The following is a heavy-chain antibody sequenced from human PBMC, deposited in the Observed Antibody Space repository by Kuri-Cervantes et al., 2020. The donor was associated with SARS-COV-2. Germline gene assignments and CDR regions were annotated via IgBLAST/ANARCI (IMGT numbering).Heavy chain of an antibody. V-gene: IGHV3-30*04. CDR2: ISYDGSNK. CDR1: GFTFSSYA. D-gene: IGHD3-22*01. Sequence: GGSLRLSCAASGFTFSSYAMHWVRQAPGNGLEWVAVISYDGSNKYYADSVKGRFTISRDNSKNTLYLQMNSLRAEDTAVYYCARDSTAYDSSGYYGYWGQGTLVTVSS. J-gene: IGHJ4*02. CDR3: ARDSTAYDSSGYYGY.